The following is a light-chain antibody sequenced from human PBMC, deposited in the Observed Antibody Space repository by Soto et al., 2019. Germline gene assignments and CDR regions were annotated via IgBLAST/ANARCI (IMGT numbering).Light chain of an antibody. CDR1: QTVSSY. CDR3: QQSNNWPQT. Sequence: DIQMTQSPSSLSASVGDRVTITCRASQTVSSYLTWYQQKPGKAPGLLIYAASYLGNGVPARFSGSGSGTYFTLTISSLQSEDFAIYYCQQSNNWPQTFGEGTKVDIK. V-gene: IGKV1-39*01. J-gene: IGKJ1*01. CDR2: AAS.